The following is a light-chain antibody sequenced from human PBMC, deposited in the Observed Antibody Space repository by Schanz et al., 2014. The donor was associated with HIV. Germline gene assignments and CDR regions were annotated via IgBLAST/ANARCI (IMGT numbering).Light chain of an antibody. J-gene: IGKJ2*01. V-gene: IGKV1-5*03. Sequence: IQMTQSPSTVSASVGDRVTITCRASQTIGRLLAWYQQKPGTAPVLLIYQASTLETGVPSRFSGSGSGTQFTLTISGLQPDDFATYYCQQCVTYPYTFGQGTKLEIK. CDR3: QQCVTYPYT. CDR1: QTIGRL. CDR2: QAS.